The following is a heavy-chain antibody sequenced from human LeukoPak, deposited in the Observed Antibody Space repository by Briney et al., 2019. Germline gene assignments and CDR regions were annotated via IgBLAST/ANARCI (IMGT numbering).Heavy chain of an antibody. CDR3: ARGPTGMITFGGVIVNDAFDI. J-gene: IGHJ3*02. Sequence: SETLSLTCAVYGGSFSGYYWSWIRQPPGKGLEWIGEINHSGSTNYNPSLKSRVTISVDTSKNRFSLKLSSVTAADTAVYYCARGPTGMITFGGVIVNDAFDIWGQGTMVTVSS. D-gene: IGHD3-16*02. CDR1: GGSFSGYY. CDR2: INHSGST. V-gene: IGHV4-34*01.